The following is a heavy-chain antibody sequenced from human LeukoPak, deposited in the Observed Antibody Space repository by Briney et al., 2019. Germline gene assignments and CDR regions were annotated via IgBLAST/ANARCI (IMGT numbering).Heavy chain of an antibody. CDR1: GYTFTNYD. CDR2: MNPNSGKT. D-gene: IGHD3-22*01. CDR3: ARGVDSSSWYRFHY. Sequence: ASVKVSCKASGYTFTNYDINRVRQATGQGLEWMGWMNPNSGKTGYAQKFQGRVTLTRNTSISTAYMELSSLRSEDTAVYYCARGVDSSSWYRFHYWGQGTLVTVSS. J-gene: IGHJ4*02. V-gene: IGHV1-8*03.